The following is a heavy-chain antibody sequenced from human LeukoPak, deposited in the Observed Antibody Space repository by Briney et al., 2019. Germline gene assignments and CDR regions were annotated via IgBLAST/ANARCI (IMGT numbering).Heavy chain of an antibody. CDR2: INPGDSDT. V-gene: IGHV5-51*01. J-gene: IGHJ4*02. CDR1: GYSFSTYW. CDR3: ARVPRSHYGSGSYPYYFDY. D-gene: IGHD3-10*01. Sequence: GESLKISCKGSGYSFSTYWIGWVRQMPGKGLEWMAIINPGDSDTRYSPSFQGQVTISADKSISTAYLQWSSLKASDTAMYYCARVPRSHYGSGSYPYYFDYWGQGTLVTVSS.